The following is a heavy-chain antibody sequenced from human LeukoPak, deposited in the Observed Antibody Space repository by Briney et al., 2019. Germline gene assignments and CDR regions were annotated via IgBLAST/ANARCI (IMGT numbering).Heavy chain of an antibody. D-gene: IGHD2-2*01. Sequence: GASVKVSCKASGYTFTSYGISWARQAPGQGLEWMGWISAYNGNTNYAQKLQGRVTMTTDTSTSTANMELRSLRSDDTAVYYCARVVVVPAAREANWFDPWGQGTLVTVSS. CDR1: GYTFTSYG. CDR2: ISAYNGNT. CDR3: ARVVVVPAAREANWFDP. J-gene: IGHJ5*02. V-gene: IGHV1-18*01.